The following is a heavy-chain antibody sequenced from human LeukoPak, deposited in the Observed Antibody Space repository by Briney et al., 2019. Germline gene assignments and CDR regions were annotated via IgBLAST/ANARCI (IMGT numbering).Heavy chain of an antibody. CDR1: GGSISSYY. Sequence: PSETLSLTCTVSGGSISSYYWKWIRQPPEKGLEWIGYIYYSGSTNYNPSLKSRVTISVDTSKNQFSLRLNSLTAADTGVYYCARGGSSSSLNHFDNWGQGILVTVSS. CDR2: IYYSGST. CDR3: ARGGSSSSLNHFDN. D-gene: IGHD6-13*01. J-gene: IGHJ4*02. V-gene: IGHV4-59*01.